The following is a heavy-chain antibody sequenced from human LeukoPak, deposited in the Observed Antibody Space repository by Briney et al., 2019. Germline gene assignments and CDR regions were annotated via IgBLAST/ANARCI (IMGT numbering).Heavy chain of an antibody. CDR1: GGSLSVFY. D-gene: IGHD6-13*01. CDR3: ARGRVSSGTWYSAYYNYFYMDV. CDR2: INHSRST. J-gene: IGHJ6*03. V-gene: IGHV4-34*01. Sequence: SETLSLTCAVYGGSLSVFYWNWIRPPPGKGLGWIGEINHSRSTNYNPSLNSRVTISRDTSKNHFSLKRSSATAADTPVYFCARGRVSSGTWYSAYYNYFYMDVWGKGTTVTVSS.